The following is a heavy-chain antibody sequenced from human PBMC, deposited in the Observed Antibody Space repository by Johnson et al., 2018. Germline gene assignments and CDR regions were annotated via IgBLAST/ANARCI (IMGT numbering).Heavy chain of an antibody. CDR1: GFTVSSNY. Sequence: VQLVESGGGLIQPGGSLRLSCAASGFTVSSNYMSWVRQAPGKGLEWVSVIYSGGSTYYADSVKGRFTISRDNSKNTLYLQMNSLRAEDTAVYYCAKELLLYGSGNDAFDIWGQGTMVTVSS. CDR3: AKELLLYGSGNDAFDI. J-gene: IGHJ3*02. V-gene: IGHV3-53*01. D-gene: IGHD3-10*01. CDR2: IYSGGST.